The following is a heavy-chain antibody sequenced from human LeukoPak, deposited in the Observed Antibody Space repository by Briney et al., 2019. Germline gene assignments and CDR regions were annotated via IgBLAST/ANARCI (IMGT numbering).Heavy chain of an antibody. D-gene: IGHD3-9*01. CDR2: ISGSGGST. CDR1: GFTFSSYA. Sequence: GGSLRLSCAASGFTFSSYAMSWVREAPGKGLEWVSAISGSGGSTYYADSVKGRLTISRDNSKNTLYLQMNRLRAEETAVYYCARDSYDILTGYHIAQGNFDYWGQGPLVTVSS. J-gene: IGHJ4*02. CDR3: ARDSYDILTGYHIAQGNFDY. V-gene: IGHV3-23*01.